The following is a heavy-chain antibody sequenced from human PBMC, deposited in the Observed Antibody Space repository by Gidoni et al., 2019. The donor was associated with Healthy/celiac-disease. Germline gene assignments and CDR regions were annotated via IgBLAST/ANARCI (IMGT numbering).Heavy chain of an antibody. CDR3: ARDPWSIAVGSDY. D-gene: IGHD6-19*01. CDR1: GLTFSDYY. Sequence: QVQLVESGGGLVKPGGSLRLSCAASGLTFSDYYMSWSRQAPGKGLEWVSYISSSSSYTNYADSVKGRFTISRDNAKNSLYLQMNSLRAEDTAVYYCARDPWSIAVGSDYWGQGTLVTVSS. V-gene: IGHV3-11*06. J-gene: IGHJ4*02. CDR2: ISSSSSYT.